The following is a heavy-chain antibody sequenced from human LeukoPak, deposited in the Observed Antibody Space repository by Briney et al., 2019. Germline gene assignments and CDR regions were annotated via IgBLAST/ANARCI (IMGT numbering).Heavy chain of an antibody. V-gene: IGHV4-30-2*01. Sequence: SETLSLTCTVSGGSISSGGYYWSWIRQPPGKDLEWIGYIYHSGSTYYNPSLKSRVTISVDRSKNQFSLKLSSVTAADTAVYYCARLFSGSYDYWGQGTLVTVSS. J-gene: IGHJ4*02. D-gene: IGHD1-26*01. CDR2: IYHSGST. CDR1: GGSISSGGYY. CDR3: ARLFSGSYDY.